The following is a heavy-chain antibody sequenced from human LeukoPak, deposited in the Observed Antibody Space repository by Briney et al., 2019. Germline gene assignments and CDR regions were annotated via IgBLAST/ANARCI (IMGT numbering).Heavy chain of an antibody. CDR3: ARSDYCGGDCYSGLSNY. D-gene: IGHD2-21*02. CDR2: ISSSSSYI. J-gene: IGHJ4*02. Sequence: KPGGSMRLSRAASGFTFRSYSMNWVRQAPGKGLEWVSSISSSSSYIYYADSVKGRFTISRDNAKNSLYLQMNSLRAEDTAVYFCARSDYCGGDCYSGLSNYWGQGTLVTVSS. V-gene: IGHV3-21*01. CDR1: GFTFRSYS.